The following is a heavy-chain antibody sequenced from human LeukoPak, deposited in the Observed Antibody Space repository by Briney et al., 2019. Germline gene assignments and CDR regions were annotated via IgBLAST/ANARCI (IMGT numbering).Heavy chain of an antibody. D-gene: IGHD1-14*01. CDR2: LSRRGGTI. Sequence: GGSLGLSCAASGFTFSDYYMAWIRQAPGKGLECISYLSRRGGTIYYADSVKGRFTVSWDNAKNSFYLQMNSLRAEDTAVFYCARDLGPYNTSPNSGAFDIWGQGTMVTVSS. CDR1: GFTFSDYY. CDR3: ARDLGPYNTSPNSGAFDI. J-gene: IGHJ3*02. V-gene: IGHV3-11*04.